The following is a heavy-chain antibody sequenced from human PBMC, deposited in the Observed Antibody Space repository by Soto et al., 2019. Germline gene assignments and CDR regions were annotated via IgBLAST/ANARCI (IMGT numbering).Heavy chain of an antibody. D-gene: IGHD6-6*01. J-gene: IGHJ2*01. V-gene: IGHV4-34*01. CDR1: GGSFSDYS. CDR2: VNHSGST. CDR3: ARTRWYFDL. Sequence: PSETLSLTCAVYGGSFSDYSWSWIRQPPGKGLEWIGEVNHSGSTNYSPSLKSRVTMSVDTSKNQFSLKLSSVTAADTAFYYCARTRWYFDLWGRDTLVTVSS.